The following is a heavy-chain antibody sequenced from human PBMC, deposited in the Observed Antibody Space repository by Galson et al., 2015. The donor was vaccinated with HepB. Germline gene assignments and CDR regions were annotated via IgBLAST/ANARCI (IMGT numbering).Heavy chain of an antibody. CDR1: GGTFSSYA. CDR3: ARDSPLASGPKDSEDY. V-gene: IGHV1-69*04. J-gene: IGHJ4*02. Sequence: SVKVSCKASGGTFSSYAISWVRQAPGQGLEWMGRIIPILGIANYAQKFQGRVTITADKSTSTAYMELSSLRSEDTAVYYCARDSPLASGPKDSEDYWGQGTLVTVSS. D-gene: IGHD2-15*01. CDR2: IIPILGIA.